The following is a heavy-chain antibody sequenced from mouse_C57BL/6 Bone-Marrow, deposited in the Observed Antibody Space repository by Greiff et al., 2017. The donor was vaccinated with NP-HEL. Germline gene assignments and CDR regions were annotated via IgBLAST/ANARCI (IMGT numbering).Heavy chain of an antibody. J-gene: IGHJ3*01. CDR2: IDPENGDT. Sequence: VQLKQSGAELVRPGASVKLSCTASGFNIKDDYMHWVKQRPEQGLEWIGWIDPENGDTEYASKFQGKATITADTSSNTAYLQLSSLTSEDTAVYYCNLYGPWFAYWGQGTLVTVSA. V-gene: IGHV14-4*01. CDR3: NLYGPWFAY. CDR1: GFNIKDDY. D-gene: IGHD1-1*01.